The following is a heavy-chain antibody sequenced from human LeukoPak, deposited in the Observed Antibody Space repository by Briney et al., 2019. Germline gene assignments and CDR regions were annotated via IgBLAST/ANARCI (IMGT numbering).Heavy chain of an antibody. CDR2: IYYSGST. CDR1: GGSISSYY. Sequence: SETLSLTCAVSGGSISSYYWGWIRQPPGKGLEWIGSIYYSGSTYYNPSLKSRVTISVDTSKNQFSLKLSSVTAADTAVYYCARHNRWVGIAASDNPYWGQGTLVTVSS. CDR3: ARHNRWVGIAASDNPY. J-gene: IGHJ4*02. V-gene: IGHV4-39*01. D-gene: IGHD6-13*01.